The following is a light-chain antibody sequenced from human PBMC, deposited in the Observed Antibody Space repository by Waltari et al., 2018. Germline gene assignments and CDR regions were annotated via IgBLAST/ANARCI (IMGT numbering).Light chain of an antibody. CDR1: SSNIAVTT. J-gene: IGLJ2*01. V-gene: IGLV1-44*01. CDR3: AAWDDSLYGRV. Sequence: QSVLTPPPSASRTPGQTVSISCSVGSSNIAVTTVDWYQQLPGMAPKLLINGNNQRPSGVPDRFSGSKSGTSASLAISALQSEDEAYYYCAAWDDSLYGRVFGGGTKLTVL. CDR2: GNN.